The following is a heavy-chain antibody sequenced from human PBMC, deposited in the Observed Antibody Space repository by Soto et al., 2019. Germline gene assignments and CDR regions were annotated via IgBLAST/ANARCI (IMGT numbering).Heavy chain of an antibody. D-gene: IGHD3-3*02. V-gene: IGHV1-69*04. Sequence: SVKVSCKASGGTFSSYTISWVRQAPGQGLEWMGRIIPILGIANYAQKFQGRVTITADKSTSTAYMELSSLRSEDTAVYYCARDHFARYFFDYWGQGTLVTVSS. CDR1: GGTFSSYT. J-gene: IGHJ4*02. CDR2: IIPILGIA. CDR3: ARDHFARYFFDY.